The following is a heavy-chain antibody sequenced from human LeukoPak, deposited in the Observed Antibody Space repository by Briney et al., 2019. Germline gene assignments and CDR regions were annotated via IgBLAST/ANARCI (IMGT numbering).Heavy chain of an antibody. V-gene: IGHV5-51*01. Sequence: GESLKISCKGSGYSFTIYWVGWVRQMPGKGLECMGIIYPGDSDTRYSPSFQGQVTISADKSISTAYLQWSSLKASDTAIYHAADRIRDSSGWTFDYWGQGTLVTVSS. CDR2: IYPGDSDT. J-gene: IGHJ4*02. D-gene: IGHD6-19*01. CDR1: GYSFTIYW. CDR3: ADRIRDSSGWTFDY.